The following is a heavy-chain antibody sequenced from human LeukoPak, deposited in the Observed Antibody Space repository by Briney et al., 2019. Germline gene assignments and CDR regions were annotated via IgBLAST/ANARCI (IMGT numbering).Heavy chain of an antibody. D-gene: IGHD1-26*01. CDR3: ARGGYSGRPVGY. Sequence: ASVKVSCKASGYTFTSYYMHWVRQAPGQGHEWMGIINPSGGGTSYAQKFQGRVTMTRDTSTSTVYMELSSLRSEDTAVYYCARGGYSGRPVGYWGQGTLVTVSS. CDR1: GYTFTSYY. CDR2: INPSGGGT. J-gene: IGHJ4*02. V-gene: IGHV1-46*01.